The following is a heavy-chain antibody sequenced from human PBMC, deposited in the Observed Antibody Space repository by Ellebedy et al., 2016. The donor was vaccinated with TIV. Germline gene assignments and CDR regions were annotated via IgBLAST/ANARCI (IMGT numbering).Heavy chain of an antibody. V-gene: IGHV1-18*01. CDR3: ARDLMGTGTTGWFNP. CDR1: GYTFTSYG. J-gene: IGHJ5*02. CDR2: ISAYNGNT. D-gene: IGHD1-7*01. Sequence: ASVKVSXXASGYTFTSYGISWVRQAPGQGLEWMGWISAYNGNTNYAQKLQGRVTMTTDTSTGTAYMELRSLRSDDTAVYYCARDLMGTGTTGWFNPWGQGTLVTVSS.